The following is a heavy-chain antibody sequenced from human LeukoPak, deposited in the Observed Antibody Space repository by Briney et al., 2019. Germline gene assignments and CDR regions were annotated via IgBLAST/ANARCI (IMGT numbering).Heavy chain of an antibody. V-gene: IGHV1-2*02. CDR2: INPNSGGT. D-gene: IGHD6-19*01. CDR1: GYTFTSYG. CDR3: ARDSGYSSGWYPDPTNY. Sequence: ASVKVSCKASGYTFTSYGISWVRQAPGQGLEWMGWINPNSGGTNYAQKFQGRVTMTRDTSISTAYMELSRLRSDDTAVYYCARDSGYSSGWYPDPTNYWGQGTLVTVSS. J-gene: IGHJ4*02.